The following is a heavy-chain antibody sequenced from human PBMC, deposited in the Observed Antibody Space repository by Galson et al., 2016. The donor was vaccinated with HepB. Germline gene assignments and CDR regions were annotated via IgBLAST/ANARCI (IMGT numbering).Heavy chain of an antibody. D-gene: IGHD6-19*01. Sequence: PALVKPTQTLTLTCTFSGFSLNTREMRVSWIRQPPGKALEWLARIDGDDDKFYRPSLKTRLTVSKDTSKNQVVLRMTNMDPVDTATYYCARMAVPDVVVAGDFNDVFDVWGQGTMVTVSS. CDR1: GFSLNTREMR. V-gene: IGHV2-70*04. J-gene: IGHJ3*01. CDR2: IDGDDDK. CDR3: ARMAVPDVVVAGDFNDVFDV.